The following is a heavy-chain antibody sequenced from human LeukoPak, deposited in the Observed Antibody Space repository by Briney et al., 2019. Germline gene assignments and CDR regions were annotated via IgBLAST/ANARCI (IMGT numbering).Heavy chain of an antibody. Sequence: GGSLRLSCSASGFSFSSYAMYWVRQAPGKGLEYVPAISSNGGSTYYTDSVKGRFTISRDNSKNTLYLQMSSLRAADTAVYYCVKGLPGSAWGQGTLVTASS. V-gene: IGHV3-64D*06. CDR1: GFSFSSYA. CDR2: ISSNGGST. CDR3: VKGLPGSA. D-gene: IGHD5/OR15-5a*01. J-gene: IGHJ5*02.